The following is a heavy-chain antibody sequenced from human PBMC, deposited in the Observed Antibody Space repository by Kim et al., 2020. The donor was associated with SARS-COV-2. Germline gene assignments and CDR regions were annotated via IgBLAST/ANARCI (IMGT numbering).Heavy chain of an antibody. V-gene: IGHV3-49*03. D-gene: IGHD3-22*01. CDR2: IRSKAYGGTT. Sequence: GGSLRLSCTASGFTFGDYAMSWFRQAPGKGLEWVGFIRSKAYGGTTEYAASVKGRFTISRDDSKSIAYLQMNSLKTEDTAVYYCTRDRDYYDSSGYYGDAFDIWGQGTMVTVSS. CDR3: TRDRDYYDSSGYYGDAFDI. J-gene: IGHJ3*02. CDR1: GFTFGDYA.